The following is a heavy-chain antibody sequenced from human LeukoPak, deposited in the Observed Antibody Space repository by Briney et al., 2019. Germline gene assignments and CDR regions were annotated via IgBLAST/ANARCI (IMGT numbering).Heavy chain of an antibody. V-gene: IGHV3-30-3*01. CDR2: ISYDGSNK. CDR1: GFTFSSYW. D-gene: IGHD3-16*01. CDR3: ARSGEDAFDI. J-gene: IGHJ3*02. Sequence: PGGSLRLSCAASGFTFSSYWMSWVRQAPGKGLEWVAVISYDGSNKYYADSVKGRFTISRDNSKNTLYLQMNSLRAEDTAVYYCARSGEDAFDIWGQGTMVTVSS.